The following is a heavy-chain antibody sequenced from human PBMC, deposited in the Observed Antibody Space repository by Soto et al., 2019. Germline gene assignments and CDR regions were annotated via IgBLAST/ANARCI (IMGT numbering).Heavy chain of an antibody. CDR2: IFYSGST. CDR3: ARYGSGSSVWFDP. V-gene: IGHV4-39*07. CDR1: GGSISSSSYY. J-gene: IGHJ5*02. Sequence: PSETLSLTCTVSGGSISSSSYYWGWIRQPPGKGLEWIGSIFYSGSTYYNPSLKSRVTISVDTSKNQFSLKLSSVTAADTAVYYCARYGSGSSVWFDPWGQGTLVTVSS. D-gene: IGHD3-10*01.